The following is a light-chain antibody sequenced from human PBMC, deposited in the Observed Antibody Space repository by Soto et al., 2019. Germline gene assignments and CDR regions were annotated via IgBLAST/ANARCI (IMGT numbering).Light chain of an antibody. CDR2: GAS. Sequence: DTVMTQSPATLSVSPGERATLSCRASQSVSSNLAWYQQKPGQAPRLLIYGASTRATGIPTRFSGSGSGTESTLTISSLQSEDCAVYYCQQYNNWPPYTFGQGTKLEIK. CDR1: QSVSSN. J-gene: IGKJ2*01. CDR3: QQYNNWPPYT. V-gene: IGKV3-15*01.